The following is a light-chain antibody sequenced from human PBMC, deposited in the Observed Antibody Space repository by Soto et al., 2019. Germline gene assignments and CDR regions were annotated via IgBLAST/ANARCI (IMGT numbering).Light chain of an antibody. Sequence: LTQPASVSGSPGQSITISCSGTSSDVGGYNYVSWYQQHPGKAPKLMIFEVTHRPSGVSYRFSGSRSGNTASLTISGLQDEEEAEYYCSSNKFRDTYVFGTGTKVTV. J-gene: IGLJ1*01. V-gene: IGLV2-14*01. CDR3: SSNKFRDTYV. CDR2: EVT. CDR1: SSDVGGYNY.